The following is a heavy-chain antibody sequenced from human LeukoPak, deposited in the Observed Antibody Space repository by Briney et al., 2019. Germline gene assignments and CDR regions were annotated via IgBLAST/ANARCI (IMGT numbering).Heavy chain of an antibody. J-gene: IGHJ5*02. CDR1: GFIFSNYV. D-gene: IGHD6-19*01. V-gene: IGHV3-30*04. Sequence: GGSLRLSCAASGFIFSNYVMHWVRQAPGKGLEWVALISYDGSNKYYADSVKGRFTISRDNSKNMVYLQMNSLRAEDTAIYYCAVDGSGWSRSSWGQGTLVTVSS. CDR2: ISYDGSNK. CDR3: AVDGSGWSRSS.